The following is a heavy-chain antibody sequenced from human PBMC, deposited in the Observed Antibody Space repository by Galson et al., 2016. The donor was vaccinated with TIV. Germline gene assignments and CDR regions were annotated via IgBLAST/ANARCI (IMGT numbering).Heavy chain of an antibody. CDR2: ISYDGTNK. D-gene: IGHD1-26*01. V-gene: IGHV3-30-3*01. CDR1: GFSFSRNA. CDR3: ATSIVGENIYYYGMDV. J-gene: IGHJ6*02. Sequence: SLRLSCAASGFSFSRNAMHWVRQAPGRGLEWVAVISYDGTNKYYADSVKGRLNISRDNSRNTLYLQMSSLRREDTAVYYCATSIVGENIYYYGMDVWGQGTTVTVSS.